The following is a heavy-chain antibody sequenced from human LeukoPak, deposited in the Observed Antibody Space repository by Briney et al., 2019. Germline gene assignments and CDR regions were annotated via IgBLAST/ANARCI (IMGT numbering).Heavy chain of an antibody. CDR3: ASGGRHSSSWYPVNY. Sequence: ASVKVSCKASGYTFTGYYMHWVRQAPGQGLEWMGWINPNSSGTNYAQKFQGRVTMTRDTSISTAYMELSRLRSDDTAVYYCASGGRHSSSWYPVNYWGQGTLVTVSS. CDR1: GYTFTGYY. V-gene: IGHV1-2*02. D-gene: IGHD6-13*01. J-gene: IGHJ4*02. CDR2: INPNSSGT.